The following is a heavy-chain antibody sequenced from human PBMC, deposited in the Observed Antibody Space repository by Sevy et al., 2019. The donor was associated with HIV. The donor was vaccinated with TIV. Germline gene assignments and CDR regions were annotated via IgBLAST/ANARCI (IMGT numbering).Heavy chain of an antibody. Sequence: WETLSLTCTISGGSIGSSYYWGWVRQRPGRGLELIGTIYYSGNTDYNPSLKSRVTISVDRSKNQVSLKLSTVTAADTAVYYCAKTETVYYYGMDVWGQGTSVTVSS. J-gene: IGHJ6*02. CDR1: GGSIGSSYY. CDR3: AKTETVYYYGMDV. CDR2: IYYSGNT. V-gene: IGHV4-39*01. D-gene: IGHD1-1*01.